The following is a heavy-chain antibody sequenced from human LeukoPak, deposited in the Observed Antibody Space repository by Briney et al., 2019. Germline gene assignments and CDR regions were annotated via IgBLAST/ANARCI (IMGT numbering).Heavy chain of an antibody. J-gene: IGHJ6*03. CDR2: ISYNGINK. Sequence: PGRSLRLSCAASGFTFSNYAMHWVRQAPGKGLAWVAIISYNGINKYYADSVKGRFTISQDNSKNTLYLHMNSLRAEDTAVYYCARDRDYNYYMDVWGKGTTVTISS. CDR3: ARDRDYNYYMDV. V-gene: IGHV3-30*04. CDR1: GFTFSNYA.